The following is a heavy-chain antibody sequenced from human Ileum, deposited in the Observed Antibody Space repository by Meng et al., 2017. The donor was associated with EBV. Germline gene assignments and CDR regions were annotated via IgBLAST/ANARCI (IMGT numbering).Heavy chain of an antibody. V-gene: IGHV3-74*01. D-gene: IGHD5-24*01. CDR1: GFNFSIYW. CDR3: ARGDGSHFF. J-gene: IGHJ4*02. Sequence: EMRRVGSVVGLVRPGGHLGLSCAASGFNFSIYWMHWVRQAPGKGLVWVSHINSDGSATTYADSVKGRFTISRDNAKNTVYLQMNSLRAEDTAVYYCARGDGSHFFWGQGTLVTVSS. CDR2: INSDGSAT.